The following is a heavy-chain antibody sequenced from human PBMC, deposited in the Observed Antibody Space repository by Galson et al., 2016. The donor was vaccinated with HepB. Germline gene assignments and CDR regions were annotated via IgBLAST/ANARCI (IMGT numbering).Heavy chain of an antibody. J-gene: IGHJ4*02. CDR1: GFTFNNAW. Sequence: SLRLSCAASGFTFNNAWMNWVRQAPGKGLEWVGRIKSKDAGGTTDYAAPVKGRFSVSRDDSENTLYLQVNRLKTEDTAVYYCTTEGWSDAQFFDYWGQGTLVTVSS. CDR2: IKSKDAGGTT. D-gene: IGHD1-1*01. V-gene: IGHV3-15*01. CDR3: TTEGWSDAQFFDY.